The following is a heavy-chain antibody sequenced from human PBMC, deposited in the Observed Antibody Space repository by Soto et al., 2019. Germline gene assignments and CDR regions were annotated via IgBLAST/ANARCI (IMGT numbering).Heavy chain of an antibody. V-gene: IGHV1-69*02. D-gene: IGHD3-10*02. CDR2: IIPILGIA. CDR3: PRAWYVNYGMDV. Sequence: QVQLVQSGAEVKKPGSSVKVSCKASGGTFSSYTISWVRQAPGQGLEWMGRIIPILGIANYAQKFQGRVTITADKSTSTAYMELSSLRSEDTAVYYCPRAWYVNYGMDVWGQGSTVTVSS. CDR1: GGTFSSYT. J-gene: IGHJ6*02.